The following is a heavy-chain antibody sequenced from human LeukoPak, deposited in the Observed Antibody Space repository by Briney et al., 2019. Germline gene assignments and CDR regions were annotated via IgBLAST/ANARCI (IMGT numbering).Heavy chain of an antibody. Sequence: PGGSLRLSCAASGFTVSSNYMSWVRQAPGQGLEWVSVIYSGGSTYYADSVKGRFTISRDNSKNTLYLQMNSLRAEDTAVYYCARPFYYGSGSPWGQGTLVTVSS. CDR1: GFTVSSNY. D-gene: IGHD3-10*01. CDR2: IYSGGST. J-gene: IGHJ5*02. CDR3: ARPFYYGSGSP. V-gene: IGHV3-53*01.